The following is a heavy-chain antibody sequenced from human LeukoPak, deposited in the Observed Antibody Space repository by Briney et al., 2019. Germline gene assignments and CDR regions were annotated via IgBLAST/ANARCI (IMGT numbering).Heavy chain of an antibody. CDR1: GGSISSHY. Sequence: PSETLSLTCTVSGGSISSHYWNWIRQPPGKGLEWIGYIYYSGSTNYNPSLKSRVTISVDTSKNQFSLKLSSVTAADTAVYYCARTRDSGSYRYFDYWAREPWSPSSQ. CDR2: IYYSGST. D-gene: IGHD1-26*01. J-gene: IGHJ4*02. CDR3: ARTRDSGSYRYFDY. V-gene: IGHV4-59*11.